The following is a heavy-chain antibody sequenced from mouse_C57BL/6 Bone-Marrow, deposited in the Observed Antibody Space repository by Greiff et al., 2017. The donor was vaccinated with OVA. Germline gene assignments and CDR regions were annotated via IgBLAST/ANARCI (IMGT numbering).Heavy chain of an antibody. V-gene: IGHV5-6*01. CDR1: GFTFSSYG. Sequence: EVKLVESGGDLVKPGGSLKLSCAASGFTFSSYGMSWVRQTPDKRLEWVATISSGGSYTYYPDSVKGRFTISRDNAKNTLYLQMSSLKSEDTAMYYCARQFIYYDYDGFFYAMDYWGQGTSVTVSS. J-gene: IGHJ4*01. CDR3: ARQFIYYDYDGFFYAMDY. CDR2: ISSGGSYT. D-gene: IGHD2-4*01.